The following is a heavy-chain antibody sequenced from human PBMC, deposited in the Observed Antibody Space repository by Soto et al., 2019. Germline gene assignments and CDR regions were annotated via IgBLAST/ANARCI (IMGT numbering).Heavy chain of an antibody. Sequence: TGGSLRLSCGASGCTFSSYSMSWVRQARGKGLEWVSSISSSSSYIYYADPVKGRFTISRDNPNNSLYLQMNSLIAEDTAVYYSASILNYVALYYFIDVSGKGPTVTGSS. CDR2: ISSSSSYI. CDR1: GCTFSSYS. J-gene: IGHJ6*03. V-gene: IGHV3-21*01. CDR3: ASILNYVALYYFIDV. D-gene: IGHD1-7*01.